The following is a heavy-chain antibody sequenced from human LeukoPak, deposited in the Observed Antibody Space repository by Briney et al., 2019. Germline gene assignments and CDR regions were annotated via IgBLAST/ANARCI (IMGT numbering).Heavy chain of an antibody. CDR1: GFTFSTYW. J-gene: IGHJ4*02. D-gene: IGHD2-15*01. CDR3: ARLYCSGATCYANLDY. Sequence: GGSLRLSCAASGFTFSTYWTSWVRQAPGKGLEWVANIKQDGSQTYYVDSVRGRFTISRDNAKNSLYLQMNSLTAEDTAVYYCARLYCSGATCYANLDYWGQGTLVAVSS. V-gene: IGHV3-7*04. CDR2: IKQDGSQT.